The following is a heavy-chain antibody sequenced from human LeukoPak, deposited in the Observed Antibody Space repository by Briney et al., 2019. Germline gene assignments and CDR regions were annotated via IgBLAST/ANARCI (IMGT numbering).Heavy chain of an antibody. D-gene: IGHD3-22*01. CDR2: IYYSGST. CDR1: GGSISSGGYY. CDR3: ARAIYYDSSGYDY. V-gene: IGHV4-31*03. Sequence: SETLSLTCTVSGGSISSGGYYWSWIRQHPGKGLEGIGYIYYSGSTYYNPSLKSRVTISVDTSKNQFSLKLSSVTAADTAVYYCARAIYYDSSGYDYWGQGTLVTVSS. J-gene: IGHJ4*02.